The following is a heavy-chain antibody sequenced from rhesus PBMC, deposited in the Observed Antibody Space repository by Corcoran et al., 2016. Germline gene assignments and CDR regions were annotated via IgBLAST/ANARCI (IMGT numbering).Heavy chain of an antibody. D-gene: IGHD3-28*01. CDR2: ISGSRSST. CDR1: GGSVSSSNW. J-gene: IGHJ4*01. Sequence: QVQLQESGPGLVKPSETLSLTCAVSGGSVSSSNWWSWIRQPPGKGLEWIGDISGSRSSTYYTPTLKSRVTISTGTAKTLFSLKLSFVTAADTAVYYCARDYYGSGYYTYFDYWGQGVLVTVSS. V-gene: IGHV4-65*01. CDR3: ARDYYGSGYYTYFDY.